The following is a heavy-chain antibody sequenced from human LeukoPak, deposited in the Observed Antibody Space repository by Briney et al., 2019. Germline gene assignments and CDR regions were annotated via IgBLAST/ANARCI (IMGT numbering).Heavy chain of an antibody. V-gene: IGHV3-7*01. CDR3: ARHSRGSSIDD. J-gene: IGHJ4*02. D-gene: IGHD2-15*01. CDR2: IRQDGSDK. CDR1: GFPFNSYW. Sequence: QPGGSLRLSCAASGFPFNSYWMSWVRQAPEKGLEWLANIRQDGSDKQYVDSVKDRFTISRDNAKNSLYLQMNSLSAEDTAVYYCARHSRGSSIDDWGQGTLVTVSS.